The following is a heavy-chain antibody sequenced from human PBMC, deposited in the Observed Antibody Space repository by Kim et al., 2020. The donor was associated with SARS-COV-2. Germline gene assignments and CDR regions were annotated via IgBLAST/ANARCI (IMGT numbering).Heavy chain of an antibody. V-gene: IGHV3-23*01. Sequence: SSDTVKGRFTISRDNSKTTLYRQMNSLRAEDTAVYYCAKDRGWLVLWFDPWGQGTLVTVSS. J-gene: IGHJ5*02. D-gene: IGHD6-19*01. CDR3: AKDRGWLVLWFDP.